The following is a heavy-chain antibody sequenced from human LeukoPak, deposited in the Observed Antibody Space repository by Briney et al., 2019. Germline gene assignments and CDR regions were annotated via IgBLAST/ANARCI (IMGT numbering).Heavy chain of an antibody. CDR1: GGSISSSSYY. CDR2: IYYSGST. CDR3: ARALGSGSYYMFGLDYYYMDV. D-gene: IGHD3-10*01. Sequence: SSETLSLTCTVSGGSISSSSYYWGWIRQPPGKGLEWIGYIYYSGSTNYHPSLKSRVTIPVDTSKNQFSLKLSSVTAADTAVYYCARALGSGSYYMFGLDYYYMDVWGKGTTVTISS. V-gene: IGHV4-61*05. J-gene: IGHJ6*03.